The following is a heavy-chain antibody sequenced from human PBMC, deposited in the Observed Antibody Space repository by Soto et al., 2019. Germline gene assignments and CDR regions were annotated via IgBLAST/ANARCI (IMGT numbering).Heavy chain of an antibody. V-gene: IGHV2-5*02. CDR3: AHRELGYCSGGICFGPYYFDY. CDR2: IYWDDDK. D-gene: IGHD2-15*01. J-gene: IGHJ4*02. CDR1: GFSLSTSGVG. Sequence: QITLKESGPTLVKPTQTLTLTCTFSGFSLSTSGVGVGWIRQPPGKALEWLALIYWDDDKRYSPSLKSRLTITKDTSKNQVVLTMTNMDPVDTATYYCAHRELGYCSGGICFGPYYFDYWGQGTLVTVSS.